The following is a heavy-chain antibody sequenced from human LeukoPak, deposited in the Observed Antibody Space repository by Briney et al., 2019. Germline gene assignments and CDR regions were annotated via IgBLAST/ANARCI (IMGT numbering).Heavy chain of an antibody. V-gene: IGHV3-21*01. D-gene: IGHD1-26*01. CDR1: GFTFSSYS. Sequence: GGSLRLSCAASGFTFSSYSMNWVRQAPGKGLEWVSSISSSSSYIYYADSVKGRFTISRDNAKNSLYLQMNSLRAEDTAVYYCARERRGSGGYWFDPWGQGTLVTVSS. J-gene: IGHJ5*02. CDR3: ARERRGSGGYWFDP. CDR2: ISSSSSYI.